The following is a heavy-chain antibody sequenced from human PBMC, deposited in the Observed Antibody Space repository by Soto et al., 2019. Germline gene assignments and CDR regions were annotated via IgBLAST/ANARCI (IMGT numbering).Heavy chain of an antibody. V-gene: IGHV3-11*01. CDR3: APDTAFAASDI. CDR2: ISSSGSTI. J-gene: IGHJ3*02. D-gene: IGHD5-18*01. CDR1: GFTFSDYY. Sequence: GGSLRLSCAASGFTFSDYYMSWIRQAPGKGLEWVSYISSSGSTIYYADSVKGRFTISRDNAKNSLYLQMNSLRAEDTAVYYCAPDTAFAASDICGPATIVTVSS.